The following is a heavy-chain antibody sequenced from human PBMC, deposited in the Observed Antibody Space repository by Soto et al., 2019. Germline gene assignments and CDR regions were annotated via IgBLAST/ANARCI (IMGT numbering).Heavy chain of an antibody. D-gene: IGHD3-3*01. V-gene: IGHV4-30-2*01. J-gene: IGHJ4*02. Sequence: SETLSLTCAVSGGSSDSGGYSWSWVRQPPGKGLEWLGYIYHTGSTLYKSPLRGRISMSLDISKNRCSLKLRSVTAADTAVYFCARSIHYDLDYWGQGTPVTVSS. CDR3: ARSIHYDLDY. CDR1: GGSSDSGGYS. CDR2: IYHTGST.